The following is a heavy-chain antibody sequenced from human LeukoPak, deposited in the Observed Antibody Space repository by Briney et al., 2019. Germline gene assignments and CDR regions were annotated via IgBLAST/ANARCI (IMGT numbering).Heavy chain of an antibody. J-gene: IGHJ4*02. V-gene: IGHV4-59*02. Sequence: SETLSLTCTVSGGSVSNYYWSWIRQPPGKGLEWIGYIYSSGNTNYNPSLKSRVTISRDMSKNQISLKLSSVTAADTAVYYCARVSTVTTGFNYWGQGTLVTVSS. CDR1: GGSVSNYY. CDR3: ARVSTVTTGFNY. D-gene: IGHD4-17*01. CDR2: IYSSGNT.